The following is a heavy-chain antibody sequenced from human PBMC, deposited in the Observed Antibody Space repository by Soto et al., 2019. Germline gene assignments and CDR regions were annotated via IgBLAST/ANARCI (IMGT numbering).Heavy chain of an antibody. V-gene: IGHV4-31*03. J-gene: IGHJ6*02. CDR1: GGSISSGGYY. CDR2: IYYSGST. Sequence: SETLSLTCTVSGGSISSGGYYWSWIRQHPGKGLEWIGYIYYSGSTYYNPSLKSRVTISVDTSKNQFSLKLSSVTAADTAVYYCARDNRYDFWSGLSNYGMDVWGQGTTVTVSS. CDR3: ARDNRYDFWSGLSNYGMDV. D-gene: IGHD3-3*01.